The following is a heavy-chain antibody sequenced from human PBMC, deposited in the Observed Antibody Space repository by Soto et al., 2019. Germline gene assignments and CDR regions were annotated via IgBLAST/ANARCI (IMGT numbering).Heavy chain of an antibody. J-gene: IGHJ4*02. CDR2: ISAYNGNT. D-gene: IGHD6-19*01. Sequence: QVQLVQSGAEVKKPGASVKVSCKASGYTFTSYGISWVRPAPGQGLEWMGWISAYNGNTKYAQKPQGRVTMTPDTSTSTAYMELRSLRSEDTAVYYCARDLGVALIDYWGQGTLVTVSS. CDR3: ARDLGVALIDY. CDR1: GYTFTSYG. V-gene: IGHV1-18*01.